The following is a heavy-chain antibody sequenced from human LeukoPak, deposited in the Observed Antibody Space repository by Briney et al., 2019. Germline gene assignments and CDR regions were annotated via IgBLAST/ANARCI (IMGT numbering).Heavy chain of an antibody. Sequence: SQTLSLTCAVSGGSISSGGYSWSWIRQPPGKGLEWIGYIYHSGSTYYNPSLKSRVIISVDRSKNQFSLKLSSVTAADTAVYYCARGGTTVTTFAYWGQGTLVTVSS. CDR1: GGSISSGGYS. J-gene: IGHJ4*02. CDR2: IYHSGST. V-gene: IGHV4-30-2*01. CDR3: ARGGTTVTTFAY. D-gene: IGHD4-17*01.